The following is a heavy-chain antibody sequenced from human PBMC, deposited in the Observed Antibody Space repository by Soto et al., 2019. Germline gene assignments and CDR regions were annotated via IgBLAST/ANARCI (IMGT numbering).Heavy chain of an antibody. CDR1: GYTFTSYA. V-gene: IGHV1-3*01. J-gene: IGHJ4*02. CDR3: ASQDCSSTSCYIPVNY. D-gene: IGHD2-2*02. CDR2: INAGNGNT. Sequence: ASVKVSCKASGYTFTSYAMHWVRQAPGQRLEWMGWINAGNGNTKYSQKFQGRVTITRDTSASTAYMELSSLRSEDTAVYYCASQDCSSTSCYIPVNYWGQGTLVTVSS.